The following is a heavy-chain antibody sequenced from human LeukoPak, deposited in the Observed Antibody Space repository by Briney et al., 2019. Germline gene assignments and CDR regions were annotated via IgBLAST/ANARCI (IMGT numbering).Heavy chain of an antibody. J-gene: IGHJ4*02. CDR1: GFTFSSYS. CDR3: ARDQGYSSSWYGSDH. D-gene: IGHD6-13*01. V-gene: IGHV3-21*01. Sequence: GSLRLSCAASGFTFSSYSMNWVRQAPGKGLEWVSSISSSNSYIYYADSVKGRFTISRDNAKNSLYLQMNSLRAEDTAVYYCARDQGYSSSWYGSDHWGQGTLVTVSS. CDR2: ISSSNSYI.